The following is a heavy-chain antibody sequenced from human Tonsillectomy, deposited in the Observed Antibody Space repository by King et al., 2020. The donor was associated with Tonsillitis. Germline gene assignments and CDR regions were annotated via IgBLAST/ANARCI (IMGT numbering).Heavy chain of an antibody. D-gene: IGHD3-9*01. V-gene: IGHV1-18*04. CDR1: GYTFTSNG. Sequence: VQLVESGGEVKKPGASVKVSCKASGYTFTSNGISWVRQAPGQGLEWMGWISAYNGNTNYAQKFQGRVTMTTDTSTSTAYMELTSLRSDDTAVFYCARVSGDYSILTGFDYWGQGTLVTVSS. J-gene: IGHJ4*02. CDR2: ISAYNGNT. CDR3: ARVSGDYSILTGFDY.